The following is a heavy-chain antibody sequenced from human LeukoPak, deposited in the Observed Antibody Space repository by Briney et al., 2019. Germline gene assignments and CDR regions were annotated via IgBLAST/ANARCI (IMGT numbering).Heavy chain of an antibody. J-gene: IGHJ4*02. Sequence: GRSLRLSCAASGFTFSSYAMHWVRQAPGKGLEWVELIWYDGNKKYFEDSVKGRFTIPRDNSKNTLYLQMNSLRAEDTAVYYCARDRGYDPHYYFDYWGQGTLVTVSS. D-gene: IGHD5-12*01. CDR3: ARDRGYDPHYYFDY. CDR1: GFTFSSYA. CDR2: IWYDGNKK. V-gene: IGHV3-33*01.